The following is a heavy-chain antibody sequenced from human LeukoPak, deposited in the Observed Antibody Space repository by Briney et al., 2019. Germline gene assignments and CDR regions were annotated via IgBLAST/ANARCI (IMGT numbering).Heavy chain of an antibody. Sequence: SETLSLTCTVSGGSISGYYWSWIRQPPGKGLEWIGYIYYSGSTNYNPSLKSRVTISVDTSKNQFSLKLSSVTAADTAVYYCARGMADTYSSSWYVDPFDYWGQGTLVTVSS. CDR1: GGSISGYY. D-gene: IGHD6-13*01. V-gene: IGHV4-59*01. CDR2: IYYSGST. J-gene: IGHJ4*02. CDR3: ARGMADTYSSSWYVDPFDY.